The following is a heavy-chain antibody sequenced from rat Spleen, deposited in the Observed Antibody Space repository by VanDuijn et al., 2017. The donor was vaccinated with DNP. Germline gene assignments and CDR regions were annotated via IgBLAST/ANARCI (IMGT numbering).Heavy chain of an antibody. CDR1: GFTFSDYY. V-gene: IGHV5-22*01. CDR3: AKGGDYGGFDY. CDR2: IGYEGSGI. D-gene: IGHD1-11*01. Sequence: EVQLVESGGGLVQPGRSLKLSCAASGFTFSDYYMAWVRQAPKKGLEWVASIGYEGSGIYFGDSVKGRFTVSRDDTKSTLYLQMNSLRSEDTATYYCAKGGDYGGFDYWGQGVMVTVSS. J-gene: IGHJ2*01.